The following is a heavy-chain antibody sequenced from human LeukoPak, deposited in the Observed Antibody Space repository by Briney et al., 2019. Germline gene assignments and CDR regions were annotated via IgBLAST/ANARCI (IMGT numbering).Heavy chain of an antibody. Sequence: SETLSLTCTVSGDSINNSTYYWGWIRQPPGKGLEWIGIIYYSGSTYYNPSLKSRVTISVDTSKNQFSLKLSSVTAADTAVYYCARHSEKAPYYFDYWGQGTLVTVSS. D-gene: IGHD1-26*01. V-gene: IGHV4-39*01. CDR2: IYYSGST. CDR1: GDSINNSTYY. CDR3: ARHSEKAPYYFDY. J-gene: IGHJ4*02.